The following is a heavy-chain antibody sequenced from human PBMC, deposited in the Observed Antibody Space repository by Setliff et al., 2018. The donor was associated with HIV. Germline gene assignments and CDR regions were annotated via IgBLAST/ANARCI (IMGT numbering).Heavy chain of an antibody. CDR2: INPTSGDA. CDR1: GYTFNDYY. D-gene: IGHD6-13*01. V-gene: IGHV1-2*02. CDR3: ARAQDYRSSSWYLA. Sequence: GASVKVSCKASGYTFNDYYIHWVRQAPGQGLEWMGWINPTSGDADFLRRFLGRVTVTTNTSISTAYMDLSRLRSDDTAVNYCARAQDYRSSSWYLAWGQGTRVTVSS. J-gene: IGHJ5*02.